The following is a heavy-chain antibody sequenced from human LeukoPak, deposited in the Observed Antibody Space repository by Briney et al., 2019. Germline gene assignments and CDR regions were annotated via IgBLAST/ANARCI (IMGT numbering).Heavy chain of an antibody. V-gene: IGHV3-74*01. D-gene: IGHD6-25*01. Sequence: GGSLRLSCAASGFTFSDFWMHWVRQAPGKGPEWLSRTSKDGSHTVYADSAKGRFTASRDNTKNTVYLEVTNLRPEDTAVYYCTRGGYSGSYYRFSWGRGTPVTVAS. CDR1: GFTFSDFW. J-gene: IGHJ4*02. CDR3: TRGGYSGSYYRFS. CDR2: TSKDGSHT.